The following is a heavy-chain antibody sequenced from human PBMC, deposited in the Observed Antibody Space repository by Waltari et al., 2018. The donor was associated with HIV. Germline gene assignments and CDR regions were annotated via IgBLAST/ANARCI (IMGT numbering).Heavy chain of an antibody. CDR3: ARGAAAGNHFYYGMDV. Sequence: QVQLVQSGDEVKKPGSSVKVSCKASGGTLTSSGISWVRKAPGQGLEWMGRIIPILGITNYAQKFQGRVTITADKSTSTAYMELRSLRSEDTAVYYCARGAAAGNHFYYGMDVWGQGTTVTVSS. J-gene: IGHJ6*02. CDR1: GGTLTSSG. CDR2: IIPILGIT. V-gene: IGHV1-69*04. D-gene: IGHD6-13*01.